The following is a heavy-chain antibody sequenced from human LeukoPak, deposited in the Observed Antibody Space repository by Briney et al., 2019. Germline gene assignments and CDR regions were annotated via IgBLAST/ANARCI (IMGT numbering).Heavy chain of an antibody. CDR2: INPNSGGT. CDR3: ASIFGVVILDAFDI. J-gene: IGHJ3*02. V-gene: IGHV1-2*02. D-gene: IGHD3-3*02. CDR1: GYTFTGYY. Sequence: SVKVSCKASGYTFTGYYMHWVRQAPGQGLEWMGWINPNSGGTNYAQKFQGRVTMTRDTSISTAYMQLSRLRSDDTAVYYCASIFGVVILDAFDIWGQGTMVTVSS.